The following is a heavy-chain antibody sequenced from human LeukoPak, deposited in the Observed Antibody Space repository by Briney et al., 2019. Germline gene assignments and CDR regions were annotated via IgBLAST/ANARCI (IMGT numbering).Heavy chain of an antibody. CDR2: INSDGSTT. D-gene: IGHD6-19*01. CDR1: GFSFSRFA. V-gene: IGHV3-74*01. Sequence: GGSLRLSCAASGFSFSRFAMSWVRQAPGKGLVWVSRINSDGSTTSYADSVKGRFTISRDNAKNTLYLQMNSLRAEDTAVYYCARGRYSSGWEDYWGQGTLVTVSS. J-gene: IGHJ4*02. CDR3: ARGRYSSGWEDY.